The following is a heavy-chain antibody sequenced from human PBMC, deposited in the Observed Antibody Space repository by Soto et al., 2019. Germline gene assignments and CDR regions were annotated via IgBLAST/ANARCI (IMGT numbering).Heavy chain of an antibody. J-gene: IGHJ5*02. V-gene: IGHV3-23*01. CDR1: GFTFSSYA. CDR2: ISGSGSKK. CDR3: AKNQGVELVPLATVDWFDP. Sequence: GSLRLSCAASGFTFSSYAMSWVRQAPGKGLEWVSAISGSGSKKYYADSVKGRFTISRDNSKSTVYLELNNLSAEDTAVYHCAKNQGVELVPLATVDWFDPWGQGSVVTVSS. D-gene: IGHD1-26*01.